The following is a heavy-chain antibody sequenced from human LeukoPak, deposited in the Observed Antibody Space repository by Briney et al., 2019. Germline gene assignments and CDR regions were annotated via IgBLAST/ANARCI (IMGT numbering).Heavy chain of an antibody. Sequence: GGSLTLSCAASGFTFSSYAMSWVRQAPGKGLERVSAISGSGVSTYYAASVKGRFTISRDNSRDMLYLQMNSLRAEDTAVYYCAKYVGGYNYVDYWGQGTLVTVSS. V-gene: IGHV3-23*01. CDR2: ISGSGVST. CDR1: GFTFSSYA. CDR3: AKYVGGYNYVDY. D-gene: IGHD5-18*01. J-gene: IGHJ4*02.